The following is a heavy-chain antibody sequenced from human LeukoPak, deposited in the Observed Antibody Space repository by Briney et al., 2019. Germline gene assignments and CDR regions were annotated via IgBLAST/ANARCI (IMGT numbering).Heavy chain of an antibody. CDR3: SRVGAAAGPYYFDY. J-gene: IGHJ4*02. D-gene: IGHD6-13*01. CDR1: AYTFTNYA. CDR2: INAGNGNT. V-gene: IGHV1-3*01. Sequence: ASVKVSCKDSAYTFTNYAIHWVRQAPGQRLEWMGWINAGNGNTKYSQKIQGRVSITRDTSASTAHMELSSLRSEDTAVYYCSRVGAAAGPYYFDYWGQGTLVTVSS.